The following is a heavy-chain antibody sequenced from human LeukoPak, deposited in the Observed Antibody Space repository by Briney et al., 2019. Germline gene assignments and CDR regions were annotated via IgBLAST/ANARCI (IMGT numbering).Heavy chain of an antibody. D-gene: IGHD3-3*01. CDR1: GFTVSSNY. V-gene: IGHV3-66*02. CDR2: IYSGGST. CDR3: ARDRWYDFWSGYEGNDAFDI. J-gene: IGHJ3*02. Sequence: PGGSLRLPCAASGFTVSSNYMSWVRRAPGKGLEWVSVIYSGGSTYYADSVKGRFTISRDNSKNTLYLQMNSLRAEDTAVYYCARDRWYDFWSGYEGNDAFDIWGQGTMVTVSS.